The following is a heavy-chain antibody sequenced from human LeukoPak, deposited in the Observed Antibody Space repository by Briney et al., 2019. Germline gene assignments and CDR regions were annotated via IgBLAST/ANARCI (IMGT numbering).Heavy chain of an antibody. V-gene: IGHV4-4*07. D-gene: IGHD3-3*01. CDR3: VGGPSGFWSGYYDY. CDR1: GASINNYY. CDR2: GYPSGST. J-gene: IGHJ4*02. Sequence: SETLSLTCTVFGASINNYYWSWIRQPAGKGLEWIGHGYPSGSTNYNPSLKSRVTMSVDTSKNHLSLQLSSVTAADSAVYYCVGGPSGFWSGYYDYWGQGTLVTVSS.